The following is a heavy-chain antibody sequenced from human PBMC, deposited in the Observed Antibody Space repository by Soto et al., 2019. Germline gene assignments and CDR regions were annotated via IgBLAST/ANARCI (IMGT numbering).Heavy chain of an antibody. D-gene: IGHD3-9*01. CDR1: GDTFSTYT. Sequence: SVKVSCKASGDTFSTYTITWMRQAPGQGLEWMGGIIPRSATSNYAQKFQGRVTITADESTSTAYMELSSLRSEDTAVYYCARVHYDILTGYSLNWLDPWGQGALVTVSS. CDR2: IIPRSATS. V-gene: IGHV1-69*13. CDR3: ARVHYDILTGYSLNWLDP. J-gene: IGHJ5*02.